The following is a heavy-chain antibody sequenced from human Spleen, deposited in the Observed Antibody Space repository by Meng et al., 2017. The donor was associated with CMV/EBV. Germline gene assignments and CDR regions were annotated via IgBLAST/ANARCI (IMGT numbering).Heavy chain of an antibody. J-gene: IGHJ3*02. CDR3: ARGESYNILTGYYPLIGAFDI. V-gene: IGHV4-34*01. Sequence: GSLRLSCAVYGGSFSGYYWSWIRQPPGKGLEWIGHIYHSGSTNYNPSLKSRVTISVDTSRNQISLKLSSVTAADTAVYYCARGESYNILTGYYPLIGAFDIWGQGTMVTVSS. CDR2: IYHSGST. D-gene: IGHD3-9*01. CDR1: GGSFSGYY.